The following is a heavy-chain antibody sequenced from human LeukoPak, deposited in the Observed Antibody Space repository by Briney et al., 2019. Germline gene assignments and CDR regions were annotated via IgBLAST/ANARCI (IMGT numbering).Heavy chain of an antibody. CDR3: ARGGGPDTAMEGY. V-gene: IGHV3-30*19. CDR1: GFTFSSYG. CDR2: ISYDGSNK. J-gene: IGHJ4*02. Sequence: GGSLRLSCAASGFTFSSYGMHWVRRAPGKGLEWVAVISYDGSNKYYADSVKGRFTISRDNSKNTLYLQMNSLRAEDTAVYYCARGGGPDTAMEGYWGQGTLVTVSS. D-gene: IGHD5-18*01.